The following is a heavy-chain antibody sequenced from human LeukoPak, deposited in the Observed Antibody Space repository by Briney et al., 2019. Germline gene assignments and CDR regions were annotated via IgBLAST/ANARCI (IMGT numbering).Heavy chain of an antibody. CDR1: GFTFSSYA. V-gene: IGHV3-64*01. CDR3: ARASSGWYGY. J-gene: IGHJ4*02. D-gene: IGHD6-19*01. CDR2: ISSNGGST. Sequence: PGGSLRLSCVVSGFTFSSYAMHWFRQAPGKGLEYVSAISSNGGSTYYANSVKVRFTISRDNSKNTLYLQMGSLRVEDVAVYYCARASSGWYGYWGQGTLVTVSS.